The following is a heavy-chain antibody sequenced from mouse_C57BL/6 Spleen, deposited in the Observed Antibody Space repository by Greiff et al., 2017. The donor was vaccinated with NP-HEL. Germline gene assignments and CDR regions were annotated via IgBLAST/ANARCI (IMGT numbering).Heavy chain of an antibody. CDR2: ISSGGSTI. Sequence: EVKLVESGGGLVKPGGSLKLSCAASGFTFSDYGMHWVRQAPEKGLEWVAYISSGGSTIYYADTVKGRFTISRDNAKNTLFLQMTSLRSEDTAMYYCARERSYSNYGYFDVWGTGTTVTVSS. V-gene: IGHV5-17*01. CDR3: ARERSYSNYGYFDV. CDR1: GFTFSDYG. J-gene: IGHJ1*03. D-gene: IGHD2-5*01.